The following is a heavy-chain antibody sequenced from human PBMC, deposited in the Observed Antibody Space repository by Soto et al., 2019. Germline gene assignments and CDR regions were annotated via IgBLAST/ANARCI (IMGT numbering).Heavy chain of an antibody. CDR2: ISHDGSNK. J-gene: IGHJ4*02. Sequence: QVQLVESGGGVVQPGRSLRLSCAASGFPFTTYGMHWVREGPGKGLEWVAGISHDGSNKYYADSVKGRFTISRDKSKNTLYLQMDSLRPEYPPLYYCFGGQSYFDYRGQGTLVTVSS. CDR1: GFPFTTYG. CDR3: FGGQSYFDY. V-gene: IGHV3-30*03. D-gene: IGHD3-10*01.